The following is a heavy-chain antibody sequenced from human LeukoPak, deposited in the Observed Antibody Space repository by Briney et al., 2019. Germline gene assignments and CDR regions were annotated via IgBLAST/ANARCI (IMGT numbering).Heavy chain of an antibody. V-gene: IGHV3-30*04. CDR2: ISYDGSNK. J-gene: IGHJ4*02. CDR1: GFTFSSHA. CDR3: ARGSYDILTGYPYYFDY. Sequence: PGGSLRLSCAASGFTFSSHAMHWVRQAPGKGLEWVAVISYDGSNKYYADSVKGRFTISRDNSKNTLYLQMNSLRAEDTAVYYCARGSYDILTGYPYYFDYWGQGTLVTVSS. D-gene: IGHD3-9*01.